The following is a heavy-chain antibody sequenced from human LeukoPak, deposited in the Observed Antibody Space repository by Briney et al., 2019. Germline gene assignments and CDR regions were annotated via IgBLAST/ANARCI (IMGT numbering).Heavy chain of an antibody. CDR1: GFSLSTTGVG. CDR3: VRVLFGNYGSAWFDP. CDR2: IYWDDAN. Sequence: SGPTLVKPTQTLTLTCTFSGFSLSTTGVGVGWIRQPPGKALEWLALIYWDDANRYSPSLKSRLTITTDTSKNQVVFTLTNMDPVDTATYYCVRVLFGNYGSAWFDPWGQGTLVTVSS. D-gene: IGHD4-11*01. V-gene: IGHV2-5*02. J-gene: IGHJ5*02.